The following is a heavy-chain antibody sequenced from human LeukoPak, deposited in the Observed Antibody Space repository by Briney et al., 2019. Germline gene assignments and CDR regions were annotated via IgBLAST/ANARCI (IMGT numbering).Heavy chain of an antibody. CDR2: IYYSGST. Sequence: SETLSLTCTVSGGSISSSSYYWGWIRQPPGKGLEWIGSIYYSGSTYYNPSLKSRVTISVDTSKNQFSLKLSSVTAADTAVYYCARSDYSNYVVAWWYFDLWGRGTLVTVSS. CDR1: GGSISSSSYY. D-gene: IGHD4-11*01. CDR3: ARSDYSNYVVAWWYFDL. V-gene: IGHV4-39*01. J-gene: IGHJ2*01.